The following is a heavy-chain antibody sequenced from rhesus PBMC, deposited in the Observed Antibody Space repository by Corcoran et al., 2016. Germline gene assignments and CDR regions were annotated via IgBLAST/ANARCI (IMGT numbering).Heavy chain of an antibody. D-gene: IGHD3-3*01. CDR1: GASISCYIW. Sequence: QVQLQESGPGLMKPSETLSLPCVVSGASISCYIWWTGIRPSSGKGLEWIGVIGGRCRDAYYKPSRVSPVTIARDTSKNQFSLILKSATAADTAVYHWTRHPYPYRSWDVWGRGLLVTVSS. V-gene: IGHV4-65*02. CDR3: TRHPYPYRSWDV. J-gene: IGHJ5-2*02. CDR2: IGGRCRDA.